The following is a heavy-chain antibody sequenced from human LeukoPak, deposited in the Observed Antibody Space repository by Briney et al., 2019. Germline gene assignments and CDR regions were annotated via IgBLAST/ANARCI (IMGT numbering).Heavy chain of an antibody. CDR2: IHPSGIT. Sequence: PSETLSLTCTVSGASINKDYWAWIRQPAGKGLEWIGRIHPSGITHQNPSLRGRVTMSIDASKSQFSLNLNSVTAADTAVYYCVRDEYRDVWGKGTTVTVSS. CDR3: VRDEYRDV. V-gene: IGHV4-4*07. D-gene: IGHD2/OR15-2a*01. J-gene: IGHJ6*04. CDR1: GASINKDY.